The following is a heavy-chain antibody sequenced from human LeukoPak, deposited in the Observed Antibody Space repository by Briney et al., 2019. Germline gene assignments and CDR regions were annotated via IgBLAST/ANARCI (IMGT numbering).Heavy chain of an antibody. Sequence: ASVKVSCKASGYTLTSYGLSWVRQAPGQGLEWMGWISGNSVNTNPAQNLQGRVTMTKDTPTNTAYMELRSLRSDDTAVYYCASSVVVVATYNKYNWFDPWGQGTLVTVSS. D-gene: IGHD2-15*01. J-gene: IGHJ5*02. CDR2: ISGNSVNT. CDR3: ASSVVVVATYNKYNWFDP. CDR1: GYTLTSYG. V-gene: IGHV1-18*01.